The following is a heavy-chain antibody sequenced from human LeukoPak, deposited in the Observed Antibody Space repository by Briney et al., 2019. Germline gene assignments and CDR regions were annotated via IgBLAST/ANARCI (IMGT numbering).Heavy chain of an antibody. CDR2: IRYDGTNK. J-gene: IGHJ4*02. CDR3: AKEMRGSGSYYRYYFDY. D-gene: IGHD3-10*01. CDR1: GFTFSSYG. V-gene: IGHV3-30*02. Sequence: GGSLRLSCAASGFTFSSYGMHWARQAPGKGLEWVAFIRYDGTNKYYADSVKGRFAISRDNYKNTLYLKMNNLRAEDTAVYYCAKEMRGSGSYYRYYFDYWGQGTLVTVSS.